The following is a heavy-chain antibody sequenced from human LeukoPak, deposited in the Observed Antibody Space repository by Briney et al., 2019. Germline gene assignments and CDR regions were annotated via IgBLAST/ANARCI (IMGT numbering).Heavy chain of an antibody. Sequence: PSETLSLTCTVSGGSISSGDYYWSWIRQHPGKGLEWIGYIYYSGDTHYNPSLRSRITTSADTSKNQFSLKLSSVTAADTAVYYCARHPAGGGYFGYWGQGTLVTVSS. CDR3: ARHPAGGGYFGY. CDR2: IYYSGDT. CDR1: GGSISSGDYY. V-gene: IGHV4-31*03. J-gene: IGHJ4*02. D-gene: IGHD3-16*01.